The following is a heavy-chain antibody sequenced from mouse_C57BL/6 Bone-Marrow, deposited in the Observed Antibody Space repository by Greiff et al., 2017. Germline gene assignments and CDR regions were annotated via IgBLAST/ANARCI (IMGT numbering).Heavy chain of an antibody. CDR1: GYTFTSYG. J-gene: IGHJ4*01. V-gene: IGHV1-81*01. Sequence: VKLVESGAELARPGASVKLSCKASGYTFTSYGISWVKQRTGQGLEWIGEIYPRSGNTYYNEKFKGKATLTADKSSSTAYMELRSLTSEDSAVYFCARLPITTVPPMDYWGQGTSVTVSS. CDR3: ARLPITTVPPMDY. D-gene: IGHD1-1*01. CDR2: IYPRSGNT.